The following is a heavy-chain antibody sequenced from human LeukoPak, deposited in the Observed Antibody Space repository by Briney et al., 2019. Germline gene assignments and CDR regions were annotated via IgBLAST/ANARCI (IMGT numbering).Heavy chain of an antibody. V-gene: IGHV3-23*01. CDR2: ISGSGGST. J-gene: IGHJ4*02. Sequence: GGSLRLSCAASGFTFSSYAMSWVRQAPGKGLEWVSAISGSGGSTYYADSAKGRFTISRDNSKNTLYLQMNSLRAEDTAVYYCAKDTVAGTLFDYWGQGTLVTVSS. D-gene: IGHD6-19*01. CDR1: GFTFSSYA. CDR3: AKDTVAGTLFDY.